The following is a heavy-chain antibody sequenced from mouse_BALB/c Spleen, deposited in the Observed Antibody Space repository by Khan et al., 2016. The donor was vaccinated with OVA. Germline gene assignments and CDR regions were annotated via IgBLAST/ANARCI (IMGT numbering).Heavy chain of an antibody. CDR1: GYTFTSYW. D-gene: IGHD1-1*01. Sequence: DLVKPGASVKLSCMASGYTFTSYWINWIKQRPGQGLEWVGHIGPGSGNPYYNEVFKGKATLTVDTSSSTVYIQLSSLSSEDSAVYFCVRSNYYGNCLYAMDYWGQGASVTVSS. V-gene: IGHV1S41*01. CDR3: VRSNYYGNCLYAMDY. CDR2: IGPGSGNP. J-gene: IGHJ4*01.